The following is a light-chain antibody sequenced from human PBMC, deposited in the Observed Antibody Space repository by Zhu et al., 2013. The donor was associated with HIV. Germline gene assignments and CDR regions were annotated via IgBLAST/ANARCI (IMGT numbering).Light chain of an antibody. CDR2: DAS. CDR3: QLYGDLVPAT. J-gene: IGKJ5*01. V-gene: IGKV1-13*02. Sequence: AIQLTQSPSSLSASVGDRVTITCRASQGISSALAWYQQKPGKAPKLLIYDASSLESGVPSRFSGSGSGTDFTLTISRLEPEDFAVYYCQLYGDLVPATFGQGTKMEIK. CDR1: QGISSA.